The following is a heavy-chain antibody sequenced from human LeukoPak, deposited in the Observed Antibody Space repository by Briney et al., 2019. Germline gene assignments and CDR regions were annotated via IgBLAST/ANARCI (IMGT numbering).Heavy chain of an antibody. CDR1: GGTFSSYA. Sequence: ASVKVSCKASGGTFSSYAISWVRQAPGQGLEWMGGIIHIFGTANYAQKFQGRVTITADESTSTAYMELSSLRSEDTAVYYCARDRKTPRMTTVVITYWDAFDIWGQGTMVTVSS. CDR2: IIHIFGTA. V-gene: IGHV1-69*13. D-gene: IGHD4-23*01. J-gene: IGHJ3*02. CDR3: ARDRKTPRMTTVVITYWDAFDI.